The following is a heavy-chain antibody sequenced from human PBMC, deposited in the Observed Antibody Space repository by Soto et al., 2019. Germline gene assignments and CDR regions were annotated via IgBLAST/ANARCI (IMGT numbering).Heavy chain of an antibody. V-gene: IGHV3-30-3*01. D-gene: IGHD3-22*01. CDR3: AREGYYDSRGYPYGIDV. CDR1: GFNFSDYV. CDR2: ISFDGSNE. J-gene: IGHJ6*02. Sequence: GGSLRLSCAASGFNFSDYVVHWVRQAPGRGLEWMAFISFDGSNEYYADFVKGRFTISRDNSRNMVCLQVNSLRRDDTAVYFCAREGYYDSRGYPYGIDVWGQGTTVTVSS.